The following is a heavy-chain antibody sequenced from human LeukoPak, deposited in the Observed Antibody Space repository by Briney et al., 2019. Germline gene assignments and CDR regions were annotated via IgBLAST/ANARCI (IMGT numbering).Heavy chain of an antibody. CDR1: GFTFGDFA. Sequence: GGSLRLSCAASGFTFGDFAMHWVRQAPGKGLEWVSLISEDGDTYYGDSVKGRFTVSRDNSKNSLYLQMNSLRTEDTGLYYCARVRTAMEIGAYWGQATLVTVSS. CDR2: ISEDGDT. V-gene: IGHV3-43*02. J-gene: IGHJ4*02. CDR3: ARVRTAMEIGAY. D-gene: IGHD5-18*01.